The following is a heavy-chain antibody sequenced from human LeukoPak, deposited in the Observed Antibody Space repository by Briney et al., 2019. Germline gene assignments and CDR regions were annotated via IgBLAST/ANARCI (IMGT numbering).Heavy chain of an antibody. V-gene: IGHV1-69*05. CDR2: IIPIFGTA. CDR1: GGTFSSYA. Sequence: SVKVSCKASGGTFSSYAISWVRQAPGQGLEWMGGIIPIFGTANYAQKFQGRVTMTTDTSTSTAYMELRSLRSDDTAVYYCARDTGSIAGDDYWGQGTLVTVSS. CDR3: ARDTGSIAGDDY. J-gene: IGHJ4*02. D-gene: IGHD7-27*01.